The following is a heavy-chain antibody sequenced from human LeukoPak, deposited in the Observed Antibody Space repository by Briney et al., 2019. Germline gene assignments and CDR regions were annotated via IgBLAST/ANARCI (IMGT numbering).Heavy chain of an antibody. J-gene: IGHJ5*02. CDR1: GFSFSSYG. CDR2: IRHDGSNE. Sequence: PGGSLRLSCAASGFSFSSYGIHWVRQAPGKGLEWVAFIRHDGSNEFYADSVKGRFTISRDNSKNTLYLQMNSLRVEDTAVYHCVKGGGIGFHPFDPWGQGTLVTVSS. D-gene: IGHD6-13*01. CDR3: VKGGGIGFHPFDP. V-gene: IGHV3-30*02.